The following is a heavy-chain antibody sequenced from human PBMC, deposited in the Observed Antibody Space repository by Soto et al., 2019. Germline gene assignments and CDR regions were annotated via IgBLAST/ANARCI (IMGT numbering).Heavy chain of an antibody. CDR2: ISYRGST. CDR3: AREPTMVTNYYSYALDV. Sequence: QVQLQASGPGLVKPSETLSLTCTGSGGSVSSGSYYWSWIRPPPGKGLEWIGYISYRGSTTYNPCLKGRETITVGTSKLQVSLELTFVTAADTAVYYCAREPTMVTNYYSYALDVWGQGTTVTVSS. J-gene: IGHJ6*02. V-gene: IGHV4-61*01. D-gene: IGHD4-17*01. CDR1: GGSVSSGSYY.